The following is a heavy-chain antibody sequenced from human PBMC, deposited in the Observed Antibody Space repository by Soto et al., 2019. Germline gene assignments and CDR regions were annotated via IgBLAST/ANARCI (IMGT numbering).Heavy chain of an antibody. CDR2: IYYSGST. CDR1: GGSISSYY. Sequence: PSETMSLTCTFSGGSISSYYWSWIRQPPGKRLEWIGYIYYSGSTYYNPSLKRRVTISVDTSKNQFSLKLSSVTAEDTAVYYCASDGGYWGQGTLVTVSS. D-gene: IGHD3-3*01. CDR3: ASDGGY. V-gene: IGHV4-59*12. J-gene: IGHJ4*02.